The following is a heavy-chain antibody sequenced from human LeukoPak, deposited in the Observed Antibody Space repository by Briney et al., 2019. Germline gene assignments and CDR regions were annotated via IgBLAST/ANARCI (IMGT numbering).Heavy chain of an antibody. CDR1: GDSISSSSYY. CDR2: IYYSGST. V-gene: IGHV4-39*07. J-gene: IGHJ6*03. CDR3: ARDGSGYYYYMDV. Sequence: SETLSLTCTVSGDSISSSSYYWGWIRQPPGKGLEWIGSIYYSGSTYYNPSLKSRVTISVDTSKNHFSLKLSSVTAADTAVYYCARDGSGYYYYMDVWGKGTTVTVSS.